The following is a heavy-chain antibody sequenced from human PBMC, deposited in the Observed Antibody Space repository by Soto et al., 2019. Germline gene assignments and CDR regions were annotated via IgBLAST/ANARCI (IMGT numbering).Heavy chain of an antibody. CDR3: ARVVGNYVPTGFDY. J-gene: IGHJ4*02. V-gene: IGHV3-7*01. Sequence: GGSLRLSCAASGFTFSTYWMSWVRQAPGKGLEWVANIKQDGSEKYYVDSVKGRFTISRDNAKNSLYLQMNSLRAEDTAVYYCARVVGNYVPTGFDYWGQGTLVTVSS. CDR2: IKQDGSEK. CDR1: GFTFSTYW. D-gene: IGHD4-4*01.